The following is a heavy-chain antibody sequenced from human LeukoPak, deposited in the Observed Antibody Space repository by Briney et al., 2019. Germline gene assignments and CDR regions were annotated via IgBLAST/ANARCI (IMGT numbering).Heavy chain of an antibody. CDR3: ARDLSGSLYYGSDPGWFDP. CDR1: GYTFTSYG. CDR2: ISAYNGNT. D-gene: IGHD3-10*01. V-gene: IGHV1-18*01. J-gene: IGHJ5*02. Sequence: ASVKVSCKASGYTFTSYGISWVRQAPGQGLEWMGWISAYNGNTNYAQKLQGRVTMTTDTSTSTAYMELRSLRSGDTAVYYCARDLSGSLYYGSDPGWFDPWGQGTLVTVSS.